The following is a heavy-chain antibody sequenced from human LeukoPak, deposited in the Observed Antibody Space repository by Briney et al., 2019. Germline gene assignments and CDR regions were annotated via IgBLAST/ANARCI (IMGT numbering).Heavy chain of an antibody. CDR2: ISAYNGNT. CDR1: GYTFTSYG. D-gene: IGHD5-18*01. CDR3: ATRGYSYGYGMDV. V-gene: IGHV1-18*01. Sequence: ASVKVSCKASGYTFTSYGISWVRQAPGQGLGWMGWISAYNGNTNYAQKLQGRVTMTTDTSTSTAYMELGSLRSGDTAVYYCATRGYSYGYGMDVWGQGTTVTVSS. J-gene: IGHJ6*02.